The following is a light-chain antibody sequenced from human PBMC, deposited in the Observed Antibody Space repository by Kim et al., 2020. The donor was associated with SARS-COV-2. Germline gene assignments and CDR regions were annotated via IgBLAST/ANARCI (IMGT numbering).Light chain of an antibody. V-gene: IGKV1-9*01. CDR3: QQFSSYPRT. Sequence: DIQLTQSPSFLSASVGDRFTITCRASQDISSSLVWYQQKPGKAPELLIYGASTLQSGVPSRFSGSGSGTEFTLTIGSLQPEDLATYYCQQFSSYPRTFGGGTKVDIK. J-gene: IGKJ4*01. CDR1: QDISSS. CDR2: GAS.